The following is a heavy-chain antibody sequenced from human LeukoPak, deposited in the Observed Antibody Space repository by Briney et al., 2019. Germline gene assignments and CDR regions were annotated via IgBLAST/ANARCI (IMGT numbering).Heavy chain of an antibody. D-gene: IGHD5-18*01. CDR3: ARSDTGDTAMAYFDY. Sequence: SVKVSRKASGGTFSSYAISWVRQAPGQGLEWMGGIIPILGTANYAQKFQGRVTITADESTSTAYMELSSLRSEDMAVYYCARSDTGDTAMAYFDYWGQGTLVTVSS. J-gene: IGHJ4*02. V-gene: IGHV1-69*01. CDR2: IIPILGTA. CDR1: GGTFSSYA.